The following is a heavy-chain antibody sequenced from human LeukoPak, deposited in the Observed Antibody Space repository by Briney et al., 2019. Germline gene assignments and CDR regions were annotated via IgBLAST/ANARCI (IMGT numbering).Heavy chain of an antibody. V-gene: IGHV1-18*01. J-gene: IGHJ3*02. CDR1: GYTFTSYG. CDR2: ISAYNGNT. Sequence: ASVKVSCKASGYTFTSYGISWVRQAPGQGLEWMGWISAYNGNTNYAQKLQGSVTMTTDTSTSTAYMELRSLRSDDTAVYYCARWSSSWYKGAFDIWGQGTMVTVSS. D-gene: IGHD6-13*01. CDR3: ARWSSSWYKGAFDI.